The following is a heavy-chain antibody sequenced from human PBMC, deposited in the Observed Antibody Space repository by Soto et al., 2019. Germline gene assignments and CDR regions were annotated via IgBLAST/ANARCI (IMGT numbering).Heavy chain of an antibody. V-gene: IGHV1-58*01. D-gene: IGHD1-26*01. Sequence: MQLVQSGPEVKKPGTSVKVSCKASEFTFTSSAVQWVRQARGQRLEWIGWIVVGSGNTNYAQKFQERVTITRDMSTSTAYMELSSLRSEDTAVYYCAADLHSGSYYDAFDIWGQGTMVTVSS. CDR3: AADLHSGSYYDAFDI. CDR1: EFTFTSSA. J-gene: IGHJ3*02. CDR2: IVVGSGNT.